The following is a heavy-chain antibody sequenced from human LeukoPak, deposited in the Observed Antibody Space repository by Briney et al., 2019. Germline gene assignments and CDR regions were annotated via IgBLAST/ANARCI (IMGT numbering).Heavy chain of an antibody. V-gene: IGHV1-2*02. D-gene: IGHD2-8*01. CDR3: ARDEAIYNGAWKQTNRFDP. J-gene: IGHJ5*02. Sequence: ASVKVSCKASGYTFTGYYMHWVRQAPGQGLEWMGWINPNSGGTNYAQKFQGRVTMSRDTSISTAYIELTSLTYDDTATYFCARDEAIYNGAWKQTNRFDPWGQGTQVTVSS. CDR2: INPNSGGT. CDR1: GYTFTGYY.